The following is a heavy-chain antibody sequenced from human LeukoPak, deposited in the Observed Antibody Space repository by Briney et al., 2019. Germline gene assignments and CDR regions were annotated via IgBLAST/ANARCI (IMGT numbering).Heavy chain of an antibody. D-gene: IGHD3-3*01. J-gene: IGHJ4*02. V-gene: IGHV3-7*01. Sequence: PGGSLRLSCAASGFTFSSYWMSWVRQAPGKGLEWVANIKQDGSEKYYVDSVKGRFTISRDNAKNSLYLQMNSLRAEDTAVYYCARDYDFWRGYYDYWGQGTLVTVSS. CDR3: ARDYDFWRGYYDY. CDR2: IKQDGSEK. CDR1: GFTFSSYW.